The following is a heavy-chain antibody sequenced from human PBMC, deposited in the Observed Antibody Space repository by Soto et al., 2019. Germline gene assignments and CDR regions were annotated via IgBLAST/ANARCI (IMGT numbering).Heavy chain of an antibody. CDR3: ARGVGSGSYYNQYNWFDP. Sequence: ASVKVSCKASGYTFTNYGISWVRQAPGQGLEWMGWISAYNGNTNYAQKLQGRVTMTTDTSTSTGYMELRSLRSDDTAVYYCARGVGSGSYYNQYNWFDPWGQGTLVTVSS. J-gene: IGHJ5*02. D-gene: IGHD3-10*01. CDR2: ISAYNGNT. V-gene: IGHV1-18*01. CDR1: GYTFTNYG.